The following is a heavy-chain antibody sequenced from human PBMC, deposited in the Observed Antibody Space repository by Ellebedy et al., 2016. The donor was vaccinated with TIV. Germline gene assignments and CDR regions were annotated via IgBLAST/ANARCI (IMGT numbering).Heavy chain of an antibody. CDR1: GFTYNQYG. D-gene: IGHD3-10*01. Sequence: GESLKISCSASGFTYNQYGMHWVRQAQGKGLEWVAVISDDGRKDYYSESAKGRFTISRDNSKNTLLRLSNILRSEDTAMYDCARDKVGRYYGSGRYTDHWGQGTLVVVSS. CDR2: ISDDGRKD. CDR3: ARDKVGRYYGSGRYTDH. J-gene: IGHJ4*02. V-gene: IGHV3-30*03.